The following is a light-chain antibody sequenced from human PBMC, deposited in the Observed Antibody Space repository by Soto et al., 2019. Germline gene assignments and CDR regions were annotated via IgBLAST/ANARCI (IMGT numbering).Light chain of an antibody. CDR1: QSISSW. Sequence: DIQMTQSPSTLSASVGDRVTITCRASQSISSWLAWYQQKAGKAPKLLIYDASSLESGVPSRFSGSGSGTEFTLTISNLQPDDVATYYCQQYNSYPWTFGQGTKVEIK. CDR2: DAS. J-gene: IGKJ1*01. CDR3: QQYNSYPWT. V-gene: IGKV1-5*01.